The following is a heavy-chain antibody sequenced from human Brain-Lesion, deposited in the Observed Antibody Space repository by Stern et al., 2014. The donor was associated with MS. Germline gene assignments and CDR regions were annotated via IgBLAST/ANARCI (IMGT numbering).Heavy chain of an antibody. D-gene: IGHD5-18*01. CDR3: ARETGGYTYGDTDFFDY. CDR1: GDSISSGSFY. Sequence: DQLVESGPGLVKPSQTLSLTCIVSGDSISSGSFYWNWIRQPAGKGLEWIGRIYSSGSTNYNPYLKSRVTISGDTSKNHFPRKLISMTAADTAVYYCARETGGYTYGDTDFFDYWGQGALVTVSS. CDR2: IYSSGST. J-gene: IGHJ4*02. V-gene: IGHV4-61*02.